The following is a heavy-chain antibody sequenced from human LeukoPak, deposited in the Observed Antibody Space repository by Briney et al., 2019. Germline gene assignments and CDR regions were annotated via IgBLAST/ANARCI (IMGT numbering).Heavy chain of an antibody. CDR2: INPNSGGT. V-gene: IGHV1-2*02. J-gene: IGHJ4*02. Sequence: GASVKVSCKASGYTFTDYYMHWVRQAPGQGLEWMGWINPNSGGTKYAQKFQGRATMTRDTSISTAYMELSRLRSDDTAVYYCARMGEYSYIDYWGQGTLVTVSS. D-gene: IGHD5-18*01. CDR3: ARMGEYSYIDY. CDR1: GYTFTDYY.